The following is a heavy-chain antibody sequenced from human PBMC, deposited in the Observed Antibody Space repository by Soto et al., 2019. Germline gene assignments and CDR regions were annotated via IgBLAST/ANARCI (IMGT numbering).Heavy chain of an antibody. CDR3: ARDKRLWFGELLSGYYGMDV. CDR2: INSDGSST. J-gene: IGHJ6*02. V-gene: IGHV3-74*01. D-gene: IGHD3-10*01. CDR1: GVTFISYW. Sequence: GGSLRLSCAASGVTFISYWMHWVRQATGKGLVWVSRINSDGSSTSYADSVKGRFTISRDNAKNTLYLQMNSLRAEDTAVYYCARDKRLWFGELLSGYYGMDVWGQGTTVTVSS.